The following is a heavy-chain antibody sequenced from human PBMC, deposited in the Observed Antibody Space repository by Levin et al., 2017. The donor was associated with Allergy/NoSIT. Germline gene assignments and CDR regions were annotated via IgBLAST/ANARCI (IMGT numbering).Heavy chain of an antibody. Sequence: ASVKVSCKASGYTFTGYYMHWVRQAPGQGLEWMGWINPNSGGTNYAQKFQGWVTMTRDTSISTAYMELSRLRSDDTAVYYCARREDKIYYGMDGWGQGTTVTVSS. CDR2: INPNSGGT. V-gene: IGHV1-2*04. D-gene: IGHD2-15*01. CDR1: GYTFTGYY. J-gene: IGHJ6*02. CDR3: ARREDKIYYGMDG.